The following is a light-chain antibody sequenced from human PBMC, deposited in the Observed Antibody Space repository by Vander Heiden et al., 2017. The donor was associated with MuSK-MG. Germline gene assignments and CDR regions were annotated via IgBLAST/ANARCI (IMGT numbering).Light chain of an antibody. V-gene: IGLV3-21*04. CDR1: NIVSKS. CDR2: EDS. J-gene: IGLJ3*02. CDR3: QVWDNSSDPNYV. Sequence: SYVLTQPPSVSVAPGKTARITRGGNNIVSKSVHWYQQKPGPAPVLVIYEDSDRPSGIPERFSGSKSGNTATLTISRVEAGDEADYYCQVWDNSSDPNYVFGGGTKVTVL.